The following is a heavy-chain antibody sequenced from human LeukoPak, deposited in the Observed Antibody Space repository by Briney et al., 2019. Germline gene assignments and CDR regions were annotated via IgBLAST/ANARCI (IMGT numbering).Heavy chain of an antibody. J-gene: IGHJ4*02. CDR3: AREVSVGLFDY. Sequence: ASVKVSCKASGGTFSSYAISWVRQAPGQGLEWMGGIIPIFGTANYAQKFQGRVTITADESTSTAYMELSSLRSGDTAVYYCAREVSVGLFDYWGQGTLVTVSS. CDR2: IIPIFGTA. V-gene: IGHV1-69*13. CDR1: GGTFSSYA. D-gene: IGHD1-26*01.